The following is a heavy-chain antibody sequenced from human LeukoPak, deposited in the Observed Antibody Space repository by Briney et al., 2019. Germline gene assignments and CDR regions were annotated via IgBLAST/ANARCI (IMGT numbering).Heavy chain of an antibody. CDR2: INPKSHGT. J-gene: IGHJ3*02. Sequence: GASVKVSCKASGYSFTNYDINWVRQAPGDGLEWMGWINPKSHGTKYEQKFQGRVTMTGDTSISTAYMELSRLRADDTAVYYCARGRLRGPDAFDIWGQGTMVTVSS. CDR1: GYSFTNYD. CDR3: ARGRLRGPDAFDI. D-gene: IGHD3-10*01. V-gene: IGHV1-2*02.